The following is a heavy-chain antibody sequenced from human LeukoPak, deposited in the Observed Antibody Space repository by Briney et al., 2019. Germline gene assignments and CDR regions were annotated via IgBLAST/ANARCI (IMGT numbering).Heavy chain of an antibody. D-gene: IGHD7-27*01. CDR2: TYYRSKWYN. Sequence: PSQTLSLTCAISGDSVSSNSATWNWIRQSPSRGLEWLGRTYYRSKWYNDYAVSVKSRITINPDTSKNQFSLQLNSVTPEDTAVYYCARTPPTGETEGGAFDIWGQGTMVTVSS. J-gene: IGHJ3*02. CDR1: GDSVSSNSAT. CDR3: ARTPPTGETEGGAFDI. V-gene: IGHV6-1*01.